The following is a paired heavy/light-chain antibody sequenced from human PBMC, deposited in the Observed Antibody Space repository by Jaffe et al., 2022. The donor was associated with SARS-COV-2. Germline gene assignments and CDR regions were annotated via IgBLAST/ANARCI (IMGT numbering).Light chain of an antibody. Sequence: DIVMTQSPDSLAVSLGERATINCKSSQSILYSVNNKNYFAWYQQKPGQAPKLLIYWASTRESGVPDRFSGSGSGTDFTLTISSLQAEDVAVYYCQQHYATPWTFGHGTKVEIK. CDR2: WAS. CDR3: QQHYATPWT. V-gene: IGKV4-1*01. J-gene: IGKJ1*01. CDR1: QSILYSVNNKNY.
Heavy chain of an antibody. J-gene: IGHJ4*02. CDR1: GFTFSTYG. D-gene: IGHD6-13*01. Sequence: QVQLVESGGAVVQPGRSLRLSCAASGFTFSTYGMHWVRQAPGKGLEWVAVIWADGSKKYYGESVEGRFTISRDNSKNTLYLQMNSLRDEDTGVYYCARDPVLAAGTGSDYWGQGTLVTVSS. CDR3: ARDPVLAAGTGSDY. CDR2: IWADGSKK. V-gene: IGHV3-33*01.